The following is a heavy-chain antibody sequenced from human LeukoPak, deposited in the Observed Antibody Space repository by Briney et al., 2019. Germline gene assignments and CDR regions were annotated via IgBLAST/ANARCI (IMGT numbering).Heavy chain of an antibody. V-gene: IGHV1-2*02. CDR2: IKPDSGGT. J-gene: IGHJ4*02. CDR1: GYTFTAYY. D-gene: IGHD1-26*01. CDR3: ASARDSGSYPFPFDY. Sequence: GASVKVSCKASGYTFTAYYMHWVRQAPGQGLEWVGWIKPDSGGTNYPQRFQGRVSMTRDTSISTAYMELSRLRSDDTAVYYCASARDSGSYPFPFDYWGQGTLVTVSS.